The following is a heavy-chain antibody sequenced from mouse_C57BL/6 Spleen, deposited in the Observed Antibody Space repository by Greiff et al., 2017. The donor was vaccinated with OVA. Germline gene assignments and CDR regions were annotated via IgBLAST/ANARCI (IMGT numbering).Heavy chain of an antibody. D-gene: IGHD1-1*01. CDR2: IRNKANGYTT. V-gene: IGHV7-3*01. CDR1: GFTFTDYY. J-gene: IGHJ4*01. CDR3: ARSYGSSVYAMDY. Sequence: EVHLVESGGGLVQPGGSLSLSCAASGFTFTDYYMSWVRQPPGKALEWLGFIRNKANGYTTEYSASVKGRFTISRDNSQSILYLQMNALRAEDSATYYCARSYGSSVYAMDYWGQGTSVTVSS.